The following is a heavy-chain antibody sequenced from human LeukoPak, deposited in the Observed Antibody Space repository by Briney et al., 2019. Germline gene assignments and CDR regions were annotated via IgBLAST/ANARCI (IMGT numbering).Heavy chain of an antibody. CDR3: AKYSSGWYDTNWFDP. V-gene: IGHV3-23*01. CDR2: ISNTSVSI. D-gene: IGHD6-19*01. CDR1: RFTSNCNG. Sequence: PGGSLRLSCAASRFTSNCNGMTWVRQSPGKGLEWVSSISNTSVSIYKADSVKGRFTISRDNSKMTLYLQMNSLRAEDTAVYYCAKYSSGWYDTNWFDPWGQGTLVTVSS. J-gene: IGHJ5*02.